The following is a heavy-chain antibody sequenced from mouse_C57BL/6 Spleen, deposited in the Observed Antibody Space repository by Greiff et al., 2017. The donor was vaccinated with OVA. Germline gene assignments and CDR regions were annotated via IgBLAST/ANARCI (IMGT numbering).Heavy chain of an antibody. CDR3: AGHERGYYDSSYEFDY. CDR1: GYNFTEYT. D-gene: IGHD1-1*01. J-gene: IGHJ2*01. V-gene: IGHV1-62-2*01. Sequence: QVQLQQSGAELVKPGASVKLSCKASGYNFTEYTIHWVKQRTGKGLEWIGWFYPGSGSIKYNEKFKDKGKWTADKSYSTVYMALSRQTSEDSEVSFCAGHERGYYDSSYEFDYWGQGTTLTVSS. CDR2: FYPGSGSI.